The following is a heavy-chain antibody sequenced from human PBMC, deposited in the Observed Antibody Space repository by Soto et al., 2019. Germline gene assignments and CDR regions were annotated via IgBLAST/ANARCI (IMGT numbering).Heavy chain of an antibody. CDR2: INHSGST. CDR1: GGSFSGYY. D-gene: IGHD2-8*01. Sequence: SETLSLTCAVYGGSFSGYYWSWIRQPPGKGLEWIGEINHSGSTNYNPSLKSRVTISVDTSKNQFSLKLSSVTAADTAVYYCARGENLGYCTNGVRRIPCTQGPYYYYYGMDVWGQGTTVTVSS. V-gene: IGHV4-34*01. J-gene: IGHJ6*02. CDR3: ARGENLGYCTNGVRRIPCTQGPYYYYYGMDV.